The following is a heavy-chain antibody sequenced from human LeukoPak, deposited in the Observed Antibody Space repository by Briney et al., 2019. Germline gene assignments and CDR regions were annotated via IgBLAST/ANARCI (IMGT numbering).Heavy chain of an antibody. CDR3: AKDGHYYGMDV. V-gene: IGHV3-30*18. CDR1: GFTFSSYG. J-gene: IGHJ6*02. CDR2: ISYDGSNK. Sequence: TGGSLRLSCAASGFTFSSYGMHWVRQAPGKGLEWVAAISYDGSNKYYADSVKGRFTISRDNSKNTLYLQMNSLRAEDTAVYYCAKDGHYYGMDVWGQGTTVTVSS.